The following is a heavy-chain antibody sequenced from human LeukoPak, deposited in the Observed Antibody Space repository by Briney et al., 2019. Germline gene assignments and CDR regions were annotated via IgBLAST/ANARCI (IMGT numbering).Heavy chain of an antibody. Sequence: GGSLRLSCAASGFTFSSYAMHWVRQAPGKGLEWVAVISYDGSSKYYADSVKGRFTISRDNSKNTLYLQMNSLRAEDTAVYYCAKDHQTYYYDSSGYSFDYWGQGTLVTVSS. J-gene: IGHJ4*02. CDR2: ISYDGSSK. CDR1: GFTFSSYA. V-gene: IGHV3-30-3*01. D-gene: IGHD3-22*01. CDR3: AKDHQTYYYDSSGYSFDY.